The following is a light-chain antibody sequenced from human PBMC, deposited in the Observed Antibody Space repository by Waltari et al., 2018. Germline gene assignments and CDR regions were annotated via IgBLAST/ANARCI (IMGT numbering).Light chain of an antibody. J-gene: IGLJ2*01. V-gene: IGLV2-11*01. CDR2: DVT. CDR1: SSDVGDYNY. CDR3: CSYAGRYTFDVV. Sequence: QSALTQPRSVSGSPGQSVTISCTGTSSDVGDYNYVSWYQQHPDKAPKLMIYDVTKRPSGVPDRCSGSKSGNTASLTISVLQAEDEADYYCCSYAGRYTFDVVFGGGTKLTVL.